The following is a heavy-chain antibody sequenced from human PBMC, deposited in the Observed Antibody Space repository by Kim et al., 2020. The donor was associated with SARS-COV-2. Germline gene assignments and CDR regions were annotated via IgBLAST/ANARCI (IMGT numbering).Heavy chain of an antibody. J-gene: IGHJ4*02. Sequence: RGSTHYTPALTSRVTISVDTSKNQFSLKLTSVTAADTAVYYCARGVPGYWGQGTLVTVSS. V-gene: IGHV4-34*01. CDR3: ARGVPGY. CDR2: RGST.